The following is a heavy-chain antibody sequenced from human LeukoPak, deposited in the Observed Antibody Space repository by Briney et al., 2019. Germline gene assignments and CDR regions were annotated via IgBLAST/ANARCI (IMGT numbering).Heavy chain of an antibody. V-gene: IGHV4-59*08. D-gene: IGHD3-22*01. CDR2: IYYSGST. Sequence: TSETLSLTCTVSGGSISSYYWSWIRQPPGKGLEWIGYIYYSGSTYYNPSLKSRVTISVDTSKNQFSLKLSSVTAADTAVYYCARLSYYYDSSGQFDYWGQGTLVTVSS. CDR1: GGSISSYY. J-gene: IGHJ4*02. CDR3: ARLSYYYDSSGQFDY.